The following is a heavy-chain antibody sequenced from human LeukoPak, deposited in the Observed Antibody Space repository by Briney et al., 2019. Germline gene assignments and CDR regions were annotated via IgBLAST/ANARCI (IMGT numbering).Heavy chain of an antibody. D-gene: IGHD6-13*01. CDR1: GFTFSSYG. V-gene: IGHV3-33*06. CDR2: IWYDGSNK. Sequence: PGRSLRLSCAASGFTFSSYGMHWVRQAPGKGLEWVAVIWYDGSNKYYADSVKGRFTISRDNSKTTLYLQMNSLRAEDTAVYYCAKDHSAGTPKSAFDIWGQGTMVTVSS. CDR3: AKDHSAGTPKSAFDI. J-gene: IGHJ3*02.